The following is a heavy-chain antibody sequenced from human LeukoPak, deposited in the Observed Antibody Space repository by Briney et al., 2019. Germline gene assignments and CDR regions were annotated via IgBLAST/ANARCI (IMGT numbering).Heavy chain of an antibody. J-gene: IGHJ4*02. CDR1: GGTFSSYA. V-gene: IGHV1-69*13. CDR2: IIPIFGTA. Sequence: ASVKVPCKASGGTFSSYAISWVRQAPGQGLEWMGGIIPIFGTANYAQKFQGRVTITADESTSTAYMELSSLRSEDTAVYYCSTYYYDSSGYDTDYWGQGTLVTVSS. D-gene: IGHD3-22*01. CDR3: STYYYDSSGYDTDY.